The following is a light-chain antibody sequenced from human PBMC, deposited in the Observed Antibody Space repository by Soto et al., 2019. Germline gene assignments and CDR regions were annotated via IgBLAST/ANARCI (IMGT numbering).Light chain of an antibody. J-gene: IGKJ1*01. CDR2: DAS. Sequence: IEMTQSPATLSVSPGERATLSCRASQSVSSSYLAWYQQKPGQAPRLLIYDASNRATGIPDRFSGSGSGTDFTLTISRLEPEDFAVYYCQQYGTSPRTFGQGTKVDIK. CDR3: QQYGTSPRT. V-gene: IGKV3-20*01. CDR1: QSVSSSY.